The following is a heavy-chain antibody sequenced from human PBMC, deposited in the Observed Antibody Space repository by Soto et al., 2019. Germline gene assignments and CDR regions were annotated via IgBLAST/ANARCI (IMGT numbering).Heavy chain of an antibody. Sequence: GGSLRLSCAASGFTFSNYGMSWVHQAPGKGLEWVSVISGSGGSTYYADSVKGRFTLSRDNSKNTVYLQMNSLRAEDTAVYYCAKDSPVGVPLLRDLHDWGQGTLVTVSS. J-gene: IGHJ1*01. CDR3: AKDSPVGVPLLRDLHD. D-gene: IGHD2-15*01. V-gene: IGHV3-23*01. CDR2: ISGSGGST. CDR1: GFTFSNYG.